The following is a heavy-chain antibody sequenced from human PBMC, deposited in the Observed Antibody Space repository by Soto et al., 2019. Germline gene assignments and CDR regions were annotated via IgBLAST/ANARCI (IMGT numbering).Heavy chain of an antibody. CDR1: GGSISSYY. Sequence: SETLSLTCTVSGGSISSYYWSWIRQPPGKGLEWIGYIYYSGSTNYNPSLKSRVTISVDTSKNQFSLKLSSVTAADTAVYYCARPGYCSGGSCYLYFFDYWGQGTLVTVSS. J-gene: IGHJ4*02. D-gene: IGHD2-15*01. CDR2: IYYSGST. V-gene: IGHV4-59*08. CDR3: ARPGYCSGGSCYLYFFDY.